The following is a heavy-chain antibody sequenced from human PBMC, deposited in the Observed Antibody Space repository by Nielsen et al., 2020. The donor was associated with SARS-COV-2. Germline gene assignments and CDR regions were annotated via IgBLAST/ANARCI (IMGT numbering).Heavy chain of an antibody. Sequence: GGSLRLSCTASGFTFGDYAMSWFRQAPGKRLEWVGFIRSKAYGGTTEYAASVKGRFTISRDDSKSIAYLQMNSLKTEDTAVYYCTRGHGLIRVLRYFDWLSDDAFDIWGQGTMVTVSS. CDR2: IRSKAYGGTT. CDR1: GFTFGDYA. V-gene: IGHV3-49*03. J-gene: IGHJ3*02. CDR3: TRGHGLIRVLRYFDWLSDDAFDI. D-gene: IGHD3-9*01.